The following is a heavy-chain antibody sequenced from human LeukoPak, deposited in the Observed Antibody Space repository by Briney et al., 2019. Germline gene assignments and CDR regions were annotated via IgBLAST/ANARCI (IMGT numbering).Heavy chain of an antibody. D-gene: IGHD4-17*01. J-gene: IGHJ4*02. CDR3: ARESTEYYFDY. CDR1: GFTFGSYW. Sequence: PGGSLRLSCAASGFTFGSYWMTWVRQAPGKGLEWVANMKHDGSKKNYADSVKGRFTISRDNAKNSLYLQMNSLRAEDTAVYYCARESTEYYFDYWGQGTLVTVSS. V-gene: IGHV3-7*01. CDR2: MKHDGSKK.